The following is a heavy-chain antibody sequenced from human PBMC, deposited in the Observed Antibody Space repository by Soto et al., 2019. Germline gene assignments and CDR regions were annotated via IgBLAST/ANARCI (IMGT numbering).Heavy chain of an antibody. CDR3: ARMIAAAGTGGDY. Sequence: SETLSLTCTVSGGSISSGGYSWSWIRQPPGKGLEWIGYMYHSGSTYYNPSLKSRVTISIDRSKNQFSLKLSSVTAADTAVYYCARMIAAAGTGGDYWSQGTLVTVSS. J-gene: IGHJ4*02. CDR1: GGSISSGGYS. V-gene: IGHV4-30-2*01. D-gene: IGHD6-13*01. CDR2: MYHSGST.